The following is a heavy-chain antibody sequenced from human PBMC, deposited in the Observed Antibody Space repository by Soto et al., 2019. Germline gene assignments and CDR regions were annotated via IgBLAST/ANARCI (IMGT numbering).Heavy chain of an antibody. D-gene: IGHD3-10*01. CDR2: IYDSGST. V-gene: IGHV4-59*08. Sequence: PSETLSLTCTVSGGSISSYYWSWIRQPPGKGLEWIGYIYDSGSTNYNPSLKSRVTISVDTSKNQFSLKLTPVTAADTAVFYCARVSGRYSSLFDPWGQGPLVTVSS. CDR1: GGSISSYY. CDR3: ARVSGRYSSLFDP. J-gene: IGHJ5*02.